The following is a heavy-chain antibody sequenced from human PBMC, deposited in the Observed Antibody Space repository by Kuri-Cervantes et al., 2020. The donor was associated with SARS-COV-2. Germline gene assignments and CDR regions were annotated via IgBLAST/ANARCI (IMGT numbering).Heavy chain of an antibody. D-gene: IGHD6-13*01. CDR1: GGSISSGSYY. CDR2: IYHSGST. Sequence: SETLSLTCTVSGGSISSGSYYWSWIRQPAGKGLEWIGYIYHSGSTYYNPSLKSRVTISVDRSKNQFSLKLSSVTAADTAVYYCARVGEYSSSLDYWGQGTLVTVSS. J-gene: IGHJ4*02. V-gene: IGHV4-61*10. CDR3: ARVGEYSSSLDY.